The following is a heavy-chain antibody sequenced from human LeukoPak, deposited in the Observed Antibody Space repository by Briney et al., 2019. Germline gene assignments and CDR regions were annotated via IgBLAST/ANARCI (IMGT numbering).Heavy chain of an antibody. CDR1: GYSISSGYY. CDR2: IYHSGST. CDR3: ATRVHYYDTSGYSYYFDY. D-gene: IGHD3-22*01. Sequence: PSETLSLTCTVSGYSISSGYYWGWIRQPPGKGLEWIGSIYHSGSTYYNPSLKSRLTISVHTSKNHFSLKLSSVTAAHTAVYYCATRVHYYDTSGYSYYFDYWGQGTLVTVSS. V-gene: IGHV4-38-2*02. J-gene: IGHJ4*02.